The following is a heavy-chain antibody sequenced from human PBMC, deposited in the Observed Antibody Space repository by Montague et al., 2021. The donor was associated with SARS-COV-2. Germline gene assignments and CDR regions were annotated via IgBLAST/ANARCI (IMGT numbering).Heavy chain of an antibody. V-gene: IGHV4-39*07. CDR2: ISISGST. CDR1: GGSISSSSYY. D-gene: IGHD2/OR15-2a*01. J-gene: IGHJ4*02. CDR3: ARDIVFAGLFDY. Sequence: SETLSLTCTVSGGSISSSSYYWSWIRQPAGKGLEWIGSISISGSTYYXPSLKSRVTISVDTSKNQFSLKLSSVTAADTAVYYCARDIVFAGLFDYWGQGTLVTVSS.